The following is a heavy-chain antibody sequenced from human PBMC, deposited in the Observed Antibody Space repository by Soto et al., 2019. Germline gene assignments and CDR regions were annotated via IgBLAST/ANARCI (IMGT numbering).Heavy chain of an antibody. V-gene: IGHV1-18*01. CDR3: ARASYSSRVWYFXL. D-gene: IGHD6-19*01. CDR1: GYTFTXYG. J-gene: IGHJ2*01. Sequence: QVQLVQSGAEVKKPGASVXXXXKAXGYTFTXYGISWVRQAPGQGLEWMGWISAYNGNTNYAQKLQGRVTMTTDTSTSTAYMELRSLRSDDTAVYYCARASYSSRVWYFXLWGRGTLVTVSS. CDR2: ISAYNGNT.